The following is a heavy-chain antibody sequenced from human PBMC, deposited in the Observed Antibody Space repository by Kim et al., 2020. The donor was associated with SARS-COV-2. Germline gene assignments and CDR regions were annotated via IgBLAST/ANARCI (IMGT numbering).Heavy chain of an antibody. J-gene: IGHJ4*02. V-gene: IGHV3-15*01. CDR2: IKSKTDGGTT. D-gene: IGHD6-19*01. Sequence: GGSLRLSCAASGFTFSNAWMSWVRQAPGKGLEWVGRIKSKTDGGTTDYAAPVKGRFTISRDDSKNTLYLQMNSLKTEDTAVYYCTTVRIAVAGTVVDYWGQGTLVTVSS. CDR3: TTVRIAVAGTVVDY. CDR1: GFTFSNAW.